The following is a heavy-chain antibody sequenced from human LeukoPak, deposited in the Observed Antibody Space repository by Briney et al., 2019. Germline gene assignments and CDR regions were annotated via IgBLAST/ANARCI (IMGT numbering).Heavy chain of an antibody. Sequence: PSETLSLTCAVYGGSFSGYYWSWIRQPPGKGLEWIGEINHSGSTNYNPSLKSRVTISVDTFKNQFSLKLSSVTAADTAVYYCAVRIVGATRDYWGQGTLVTVSS. CDR2: INHSGST. CDR1: GGSFSGYY. CDR3: AVRIVGATRDY. D-gene: IGHD1-26*01. J-gene: IGHJ4*02. V-gene: IGHV4-34*01.